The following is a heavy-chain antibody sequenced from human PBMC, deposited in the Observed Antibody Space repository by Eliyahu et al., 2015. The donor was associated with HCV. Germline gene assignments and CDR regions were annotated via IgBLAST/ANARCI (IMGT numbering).Heavy chain of an antibody. CDR2: ISSSGSTI. J-gene: IGHJ4*02. Sequence: EVQLVESGGGLVQPGGSLRLSCAASGLTFRSYEMNWVRQAPGKGLEWISYISSSGSTIYYADSVKGRFTVSRDNAKNSLYLQMNSLRAEDTAVYYCAREQSGLCDHWGQGALVTVSS. D-gene: IGHD2-21*01. CDR1: GLTFRSYE. V-gene: IGHV3-48*03. CDR3: AREQSGLCDH.